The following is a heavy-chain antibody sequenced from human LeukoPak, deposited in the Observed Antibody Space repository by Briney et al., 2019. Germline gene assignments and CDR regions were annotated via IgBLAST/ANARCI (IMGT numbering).Heavy chain of an antibody. Sequence: SVKVSCKASGGTFSSHAINWVRQAPGQGLEWMGGIIPMSTTTKYAQKFQGRVTITADESTSTAYMELSSLRSEDTAVYYCARGDEYNWFDPWGQGTLVTVSS. CDR2: IIPMSTTT. D-gene: IGHD5-24*01. J-gene: IGHJ5*02. CDR1: GGTFSSHA. CDR3: ARGDEYNWFDP. V-gene: IGHV1-69*13.